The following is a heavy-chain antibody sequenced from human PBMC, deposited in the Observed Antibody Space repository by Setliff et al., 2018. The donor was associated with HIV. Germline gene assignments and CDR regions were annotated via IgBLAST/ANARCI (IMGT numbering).Heavy chain of an antibody. CDR3: ALPYCGGGNCWSSASLPPAGWFDP. Sequence: GASVKVSCKASGGTFSSYVISWVRQAPGQGPERMGGIIPMYGVANYAQKFQGRVTITTDESTSTAYMELSSLRSEDTAVYYCALPYCGGGNCWSSASLPPAGWFDPWGQGTLVTVSS. CDR1: GGTFSSYV. V-gene: IGHV1-69*05. CDR2: IIPMYGVA. D-gene: IGHD2-15*01. J-gene: IGHJ5*02.